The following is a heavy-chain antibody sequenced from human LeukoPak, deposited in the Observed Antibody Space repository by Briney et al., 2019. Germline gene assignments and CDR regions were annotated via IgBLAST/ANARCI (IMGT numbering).Heavy chain of an antibody. V-gene: IGHV3-30*02. CDR1: GFTFSSYG. CDR3: TADTTVTTDDAFDI. Sequence: GGSLRLSCAASGFTFSSYGMHWVRQAPGKGLEWVAFIRYDGSNKYYADSVKGRFTISRDNSKNTLYLQMNSLKIEDTAVYYCTADTTVTTDDAFDIWGQGTMVTVSS. J-gene: IGHJ3*02. D-gene: IGHD4-17*01. CDR2: IRYDGSNK.